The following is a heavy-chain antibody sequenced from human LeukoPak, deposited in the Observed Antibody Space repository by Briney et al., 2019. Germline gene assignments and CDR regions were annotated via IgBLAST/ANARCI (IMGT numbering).Heavy chain of an antibody. CDR2: ISGSGGST. CDR1: GFTFSDYY. V-gene: IGHV3-23*01. CDR3: AKEGGGGSLGSGY. J-gene: IGHJ4*02. D-gene: IGHD2-15*01. Sequence: GGSLRLSCAASGFTFSDYYMSWIRQAPGKGLEWVSAISGSGGSTYYAASVKGRFTISRDNSKNTLYLQMNSLRAEDTAVYYCAKEGGGGSLGSGYWGQGTLVTVSS.